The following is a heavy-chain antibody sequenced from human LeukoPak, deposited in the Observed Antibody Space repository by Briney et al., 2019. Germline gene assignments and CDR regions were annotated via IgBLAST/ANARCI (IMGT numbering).Heavy chain of an antibody. J-gene: IGHJ4*02. D-gene: IGHD3-3*01. Sequence: SVKVSCKASGGTFSSYAISWVRQSPGQGLGWIGGIIPIFGTANYAQKFQGRVTITTDESTSTAYMELSSLRPEDTSVYYCARVLRFLEWLLFGYWGQGTLVTVSS. CDR1: GGTFSSYA. CDR2: IIPIFGTA. V-gene: IGHV1-69*05. CDR3: ARVLRFLEWLLFGY.